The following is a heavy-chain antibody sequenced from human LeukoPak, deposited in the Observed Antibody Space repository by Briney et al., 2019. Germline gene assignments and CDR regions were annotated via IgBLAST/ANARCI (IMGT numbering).Heavy chain of an antibody. V-gene: IGHV3-23*01. CDR1: GFTFTTYA. CDR3: ARATISVAYAFDI. J-gene: IGHJ3*02. D-gene: IGHD6-19*01. Sequence: GGSLRLSCAASGFTFTTYAMSWVRQAPGKGLEWVSTISGSGGSTYYAESVKGRFTISRDNSKNTLYLQMNSLRAEDTAVYYCARATISVAYAFDIWGQGTMVTVSS. CDR2: ISGSGGST.